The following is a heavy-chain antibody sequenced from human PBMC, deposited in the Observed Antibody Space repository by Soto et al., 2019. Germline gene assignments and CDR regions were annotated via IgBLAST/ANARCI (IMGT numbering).Heavy chain of an antibody. D-gene: IGHD6-6*01. CDR2: IYPGDSDT. V-gene: IGHV5-51*01. CDR3: ARTRSFTLGFYYDGMDV. CDR1: GYSFAIYC. J-gene: IGHJ6*02. Sequence: GESLKISCQGSGYSFAIYCIGWVLQMPWKDLEWMGIIYPGDSDTRYSPSFQGQVTISADKSLRTAYLQWTSLKASDTALYYCARTRSFTLGFYYDGMDVWGQGTTVTV.